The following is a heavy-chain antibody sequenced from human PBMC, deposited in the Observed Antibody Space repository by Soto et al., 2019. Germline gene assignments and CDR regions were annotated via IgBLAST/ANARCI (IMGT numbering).Heavy chain of an antibody. D-gene: IGHD2-21*01. Sequence: EVQLVESGGGLVQPGGSLRLSCAASGFTFGTYLMSWVRQPPGTGMEWVANINEDGSERYYVDSVTRRFTISRDNAKNSLYLQMNSLRGEDTAVYSCARVSVLVDWVQGTLVTGSS. CDR3: ARVSVLVD. CDR1: GFTFGTYL. CDR2: INEDGSER. V-gene: IGHV3-7*05. J-gene: IGHJ4*02.